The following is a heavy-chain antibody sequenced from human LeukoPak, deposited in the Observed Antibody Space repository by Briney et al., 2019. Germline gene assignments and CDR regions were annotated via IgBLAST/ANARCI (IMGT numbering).Heavy chain of an antibody. CDR1: GYTFTGYH. J-gene: IGHJ4*02. D-gene: IGHD1-1*01. CDR3: ARDHPFNTNLLDY. Sequence: SVKVSCKASGYTFTGYHMHWVRQAPGQGLEWMGWNIPIFGTTNYAQKFQGRVTITADESTSTAYMELSSLTSEDTAVYYCARDHPFNTNLLDYWGQGTLVTVSS. V-gene: IGHV1-69*13. CDR2: NIPIFGTT.